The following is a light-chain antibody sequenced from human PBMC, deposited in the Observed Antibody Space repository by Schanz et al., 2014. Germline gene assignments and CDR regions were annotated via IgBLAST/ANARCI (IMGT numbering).Light chain of an antibody. CDR1: SSNIGSNY. J-gene: IGLJ3*02. V-gene: IGLV1-47*01. CDR2: SNN. CDR3: QTYDISQTGLWL. Sequence: QSVLTQPPSVSGTPGQLVTIPCSGSSSNIGSNYVYWYQQLPGTAPKLVIYSNNQRPSGVPDRFSGSRSGTSASLAISGLRSEDEASYYCQTYDISQTGLWLFGGGTKVTVL.